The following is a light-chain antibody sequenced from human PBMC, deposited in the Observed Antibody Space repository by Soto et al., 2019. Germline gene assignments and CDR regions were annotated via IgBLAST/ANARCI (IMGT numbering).Light chain of an antibody. J-gene: IGKJ1*01. CDR2: GAS. Sequence: EIVMTQSPATLSVSPGERATLSCRASQSVSSNLAWYQQKPGQAPRLLIYGASTRATGIPARFSGSGSGTEFTLTISRLEPEDFAVYHCQQYGSLSWTFGQGTKVDI. V-gene: IGKV3-15*01. CDR3: QQYGSLSWT. CDR1: QSVSSN.